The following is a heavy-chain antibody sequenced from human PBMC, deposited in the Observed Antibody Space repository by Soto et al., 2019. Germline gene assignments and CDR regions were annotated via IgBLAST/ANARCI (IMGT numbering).Heavy chain of an antibody. Sequence: QVQLVESGGGVVQPGRSLRLSCAASGFTFSSYGMHWVRQAPGKGLEWVAVISYDGSNKYYADSVKGRFTISRDNSKKTLYLQMNSLRAEDTAVYYCAKDSTVVVTAIGSWYFELWGRGTLVTVSS. CDR3: AKDSTVVVTAIGSWYFEL. D-gene: IGHD2-21*02. CDR1: GFTFSSYG. CDR2: ISYDGSNK. V-gene: IGHV3-30*18. J-gene: IGHJ2*01.